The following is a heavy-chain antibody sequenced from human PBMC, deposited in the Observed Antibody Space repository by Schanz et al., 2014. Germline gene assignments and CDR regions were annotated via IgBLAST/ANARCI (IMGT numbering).Heavy chain of an antibody. D-gene: IGHD3-9*01. CDR1: GFMFTKYA. CDR3: ARDHPHRGVTGYYNDV. J-gene: IGHJ6*02. V-gene: IGHV3-48*02. Sequence: DVQLVESGGGLAQPGGSLRLSCVASGFMFTKYAMNWVRQAPGRGLEWISYIGSSSTTMYYADSVKGRFTISRDNAKNSLYLQMNSLRDEDTAVYYCARDHPHRGVTGYYNDVWGQGTSVTVSS. CDR2: IGSSSTTM.